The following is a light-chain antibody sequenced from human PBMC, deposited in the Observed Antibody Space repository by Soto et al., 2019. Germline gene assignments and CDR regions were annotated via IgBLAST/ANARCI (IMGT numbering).Light chain of an antibody. CDR1: QGISNF. CDR2: AAS. Sequence: DFQMTQSPSSLSASVGDRVTITCRARQGISNFLAWYQQRPGKVPKLLIYAASTLHSGVPSRFSGSGSGTDFTLTISSLQPEDVATYYCQKYNSAVGTFGPGTKVDIK. J-gene: IGKJ3*01. V-gene: IGKV1-27*01. CDR3: QKYNSAVGT.